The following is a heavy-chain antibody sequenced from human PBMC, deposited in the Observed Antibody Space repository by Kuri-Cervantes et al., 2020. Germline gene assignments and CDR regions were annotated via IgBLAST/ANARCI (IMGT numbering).Heavy chain of an antibody. Sequence: ASVKVSCKASGYTFTSYYMHWVRQAPGQGLEWMGIINPSGGSTSYAQKFQGRVTMTRDTSTSTVYMELSSLRAEDTAVYFCARSLGGETPMEQGYYGMDVGGQGTTVTVSS. CDR2: INPSGGST. D-gene: IGHD1/OR15-1a*01. CDR1: GYTFTSYY. CDR3: ARSLGGETPMEQGYYGMDV. V-gene: IGHV1-46*01. J-gene: IGHJ6*02.